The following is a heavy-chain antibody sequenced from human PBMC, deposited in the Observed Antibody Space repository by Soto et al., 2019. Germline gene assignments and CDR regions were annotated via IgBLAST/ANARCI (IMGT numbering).Heavy chain of an antibody. V-gene: IGHV4-4*02. CDR3: ARERDIVTGSLVSPRHFAD. D-gene: IGHD3-9*01. CDR1: GCSISSSNW. J-gene: IGHJ4*02. Sequence: QVQLQESGPGLVKPSGTLSLTCSVSGCSISSSNWWSLVRQPPGKGLEWIGEIYHSGSTNYNPSLKSRVTISVDQSKNQFSLTLSSVTAADTAVYYCARERDIVTGSLVSPRHFADRGQGPLVTVSS. CDR2: IYHSGST.